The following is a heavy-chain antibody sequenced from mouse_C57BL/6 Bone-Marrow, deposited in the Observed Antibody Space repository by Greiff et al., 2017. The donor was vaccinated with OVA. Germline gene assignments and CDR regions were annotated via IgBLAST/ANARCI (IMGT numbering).Heavy chain of an antibody. Sequence: VQLQQSGAELVRPGASVKLSCTASGFNIKDDYMHWVKQRSEQGLEWIGWIDPENGDTEYASKFQGKATITADTSSNTAYLQLSSLTSEDTAVYYCTTYGKGYFDYWGQGTTLTVSS. CDR1: GFNIKDDY. V-gene: IGHV14-4*01. D-gene: IGHD2-10*02. CDR2: IDPENGDT. J-gene: IGHJ2*01. CDR3: TTYGKGYFDY.